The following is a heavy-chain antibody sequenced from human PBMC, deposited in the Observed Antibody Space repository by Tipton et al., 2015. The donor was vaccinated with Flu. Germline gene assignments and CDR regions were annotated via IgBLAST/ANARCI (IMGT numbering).Heavy chain of an antibody. V-gene: IGHV1-69*18. Sequence: QLVQSGAEVKKPGSSVKVSCKAPGGTFRSYGINWVRQAPGQGLKWMGRIIPIFGANYAQDFQGRVTITADESTNTAYMELSSLDSEDTAVYYCARPVDRGGVNYGLDVWGQGTTVTVSS. CDR2: IIPIFGA. D-gene: IGHD3-10*01. CDR1: GGTFRSYG. J-gene: IGHJ6*02. CDR3: ARPVDRGGVNYGLDV.